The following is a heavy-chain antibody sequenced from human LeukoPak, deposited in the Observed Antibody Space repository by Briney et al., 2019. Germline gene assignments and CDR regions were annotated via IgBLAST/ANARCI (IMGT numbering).Heavy chain of an antibody. D-gene: IGHD3-3*01. V-gene: IGHV4-39*01. Sequence: SETLSLTCTLSGGSISSSSYYWGWIRQPPGKGLEWIGRIYYSGSTYYNPSLKSRVTISVDTSKNQFSLKLSSVTAADTAVYYCAGLNKPYDFWSGYHQSDFDYWGQGTLVTVSS. J-gene: IGHJ4*02. CDR3: AGLNKPYDFWSGYHQSDFDY. CDR1: GGSISSSSYY. CDR2: IYYSGST.